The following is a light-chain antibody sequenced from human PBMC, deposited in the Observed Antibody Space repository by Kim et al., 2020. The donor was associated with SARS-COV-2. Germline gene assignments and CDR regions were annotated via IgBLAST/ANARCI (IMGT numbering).Light chain of an antibody. J-gene: IGKJ2*03. V-gene: IGKV1-17*03. CDR3: LQHKSYPYS. CDR2: HAS. CDR1: QDINRF. Sequence: SASVGDRVTITCRASQDINRFLAWFQQKAGKVPKRLIYHASTLQSGVPSRFSGSGSGTEFSLTISSLQPEDFATYYCLQHKSYPYSFGQGTKLEI.